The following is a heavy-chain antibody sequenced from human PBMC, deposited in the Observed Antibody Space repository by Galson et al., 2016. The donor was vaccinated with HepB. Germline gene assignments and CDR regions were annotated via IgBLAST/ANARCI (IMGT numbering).Heavy chain of an antibody. CDR2: IYYSGRI. J-gene: IGHJ4*02. CDR1: GGPLSGYS. CDR3: ARRSPRWSTFDF. D-gene: IGHD4-23*01. Sequence: ETLSLTCDVYGGPLSGYSWGWIRQPPGKGLEWTGSIYYSGRIYHNPSLKRRVNISVDTSKNQFSLKLRSVTATDTAVYYCARRSPRWSTFDFWGQGTLVTVSS. V-gene: IGHV4-39*01.